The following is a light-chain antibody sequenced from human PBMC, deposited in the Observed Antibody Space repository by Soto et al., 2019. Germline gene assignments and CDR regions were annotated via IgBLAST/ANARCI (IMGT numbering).Light chain of an antibody. CDR3: QQCFITPLFT. Sequence: DIVMTQSPDSLAVSLGARATINCKSSQSVLYSSNNKNYLAWYQQKPGQPPKLLIDWASTRESGVPDRFSGSGSGTDFTLTISSLQAEDVAVYYCQQCFITPLFTFGPGTKVDIK. V-gene: IGKV4-1*01. CDR2: WAS. CDR1: QSVLYSSNNKNY. J-gene: IGKJ3*01.